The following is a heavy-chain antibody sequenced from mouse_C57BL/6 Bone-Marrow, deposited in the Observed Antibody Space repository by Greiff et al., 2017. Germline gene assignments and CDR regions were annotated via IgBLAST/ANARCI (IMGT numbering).Heavy chain of an antibody. CDR3: ARRGTKVVAPYAMDY. CDR1: GFTFTDYY. J-gene: IGHJ4*01. D-gene: IGHD1-1*01. CDR2: IRNKANGYTT. V-gene: IGHV7-3*01. Sequence: EVQLVESGGGLVQPGGSLSLSCAASGFTFTDYYMSWVRQPPGKALEWLGFIRNKANGYTTEYSASVKGRFTISRDNSQSILYLQMNALRAEDSATYYCARRGTKVVAPYAMDYWGQGTSVTVSS.